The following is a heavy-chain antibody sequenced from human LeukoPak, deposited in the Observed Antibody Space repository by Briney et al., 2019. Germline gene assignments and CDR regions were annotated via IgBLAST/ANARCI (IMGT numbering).Heavy chain of an antibody. CDR3: ITDENYYDSSGYHYRDY. J-gene: IGHJ4*02. CDR2: IKRKTDGGTA. CDR1: GFIFSNAW. V-gene: IGHV3-15*01. Sequence: GGSLRLSCAASGFIFSNAWMNWVRQAPGKGLEWVGLIKRKTDGGTADYAAPVKGRFTISRDDSKNTVHLQMNSLKTEDTAVYYCITDENYYDSSGYHYRDYWGQGTLVTVSS. D-gene: IGHD3-22*01.